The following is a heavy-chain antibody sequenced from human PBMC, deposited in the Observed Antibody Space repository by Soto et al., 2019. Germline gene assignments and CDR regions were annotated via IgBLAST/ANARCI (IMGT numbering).Heavy chain of an antibody. CDR2: ISYDGSNK. Sequence: QVQLVESGGGVVQPGRSLRLSCAASGFTFSSYAMHWVRQAPGKGLEWVAVISYDGSNKYYADSVKGRFTISRDNSKNTLYLQMNSLRAEDTAVYYCARDTGYYDSWRPYEYFQHWGQGTLVTVS. V-gene: IGHV3-30-3*01. D-gene: IGHD3-3*01. CDR3: ARDTGYYDSWRPYEYFQH. CDR1: GFTFSSYA. J-gene: IGHJ1*01.